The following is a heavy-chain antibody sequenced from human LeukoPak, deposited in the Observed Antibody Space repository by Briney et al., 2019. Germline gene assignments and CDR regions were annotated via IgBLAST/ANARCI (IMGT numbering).Heavy chain of an antibody. J-gene: IGHJ6*03. V-gene: IGHV3-21*01. CDR2: ISTGSSYI. CDR1: GFTFSSFS. CDR3: ARSEGYCSSASCDAYYYYMDV. D-gene: IGHD2-2*01. Sequence: PGGSLRLSCAASGFTFSSFSMNWVRQAPGRGLEWVSSISTGSSYINYADSVKGRFAISRDNAQNSLYLQMTSLRAEDTAVYYCARSEGYCSSASCDAYYYYMDVWGKGTTVTVSS.